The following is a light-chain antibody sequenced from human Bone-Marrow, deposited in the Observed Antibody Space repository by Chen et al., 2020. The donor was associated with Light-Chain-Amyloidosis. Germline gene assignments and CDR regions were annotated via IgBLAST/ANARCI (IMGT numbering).Light chain of an antibody. V-gene: IGLV2-23*01. CDR2: GAP. CDR3: CSYAGTATAWE. CDR1: GSDVGSHKH. J-gene: IGLJ3*02. Sequence: QSALTQPASVSGSPGQSITISCTGTGSDVGSHKHISWYQQYPGKGPKPTLFGAPRRPSVVSDRFSGSNSGNTASLPISGLQAEDEAEYYCCSYAGTATAWEFGGGTKLTVL.